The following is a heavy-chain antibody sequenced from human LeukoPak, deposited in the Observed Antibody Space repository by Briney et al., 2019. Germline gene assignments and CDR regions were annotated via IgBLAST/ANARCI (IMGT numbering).Heavy chain of an antibody. J-gene: IGHJ5*02. V-gene: IGHV3-30*03. CDR3: ARGPSITTTGTFDP. CDR1: GFTFSDYR. D-gene: IGHD3-9*01. Sequence: GRSLRLPCGASGFTFSDYRMHWVRQAPGKGLEWVAVISYDGSDKHYAHSVKGRFTISRDNSKNTLYLQMNSLRVEDTAVYYCARGPSITTTGTFDPWGQGTLVTVSS. CDR2: ISYDGSDK.